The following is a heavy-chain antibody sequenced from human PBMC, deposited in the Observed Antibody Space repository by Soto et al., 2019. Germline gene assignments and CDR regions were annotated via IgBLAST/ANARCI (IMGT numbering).Heavy chain of an antibody. V-gene: IGHV4-31*03. CDR3: ARGSFSSSSSCFDH. J-gene: IGHJ5*02. D-gene: IGHD6-6*01. CDR1: VVSISSGGYY. CDR2: IYYSGRT. Sequence: SETLSLTCTFSVVSISSGGYYCSWIRQHPGKGLEWIGYIYYSGRTYYNPSLHSRVSIAVDTTENQFYLKLTSVTAADTSVYYCARGSFSSSSSCFDHWGRGTLVNASS.